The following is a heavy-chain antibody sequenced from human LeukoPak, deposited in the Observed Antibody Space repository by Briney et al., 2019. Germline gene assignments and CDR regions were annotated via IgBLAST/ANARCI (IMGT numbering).Heavy chain of an antibody. CDR1: GGSFSGYY. Sequence: SETLSLTCAVYGGSFSGYYRSWLRQPPGKGLEWIGEINHSGSTNYNPSLKSRVTISVDTSKNQFSLKLSSVAAADTAVYYCAYVTRAGTVDYWGQGTLVTVSS. CDR2: INHSGST. D-gene: IGHD6-13*01. V-gene: IGHV4-34*01. CDR3: AYVTRAGTVDY. J-gene: IGHJ4*02.